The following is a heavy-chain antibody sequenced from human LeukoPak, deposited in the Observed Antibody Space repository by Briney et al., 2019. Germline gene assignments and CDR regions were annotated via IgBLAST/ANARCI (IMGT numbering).Heavy chain of an antibody. D-gene: IGHD4-17*01. CDR2: ISGSGGST. CDR1: GFTFSSYA. Sequence: GGSLRLSCAASGFTFSSYAMSWVRRAPGKGLEWVSAISGSGGSTYYADSVKGRFTISRDNSKNTLYLQMNSLRAEDTAVYYCARAYGDYVPFDYWGQGTLVTVSS. CDR3: ARAYGDYVPFDY. V-gene: IGHV3-23*01. J-gene: IGHJ4*02.